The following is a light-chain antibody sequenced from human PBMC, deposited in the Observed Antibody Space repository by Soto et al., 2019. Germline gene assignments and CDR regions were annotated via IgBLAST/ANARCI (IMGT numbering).Light chain of an antibody. CDR1: QSISSW. CDR2: DAS. J-gene: IGKJ1*01. V-gene: IGKV1-5*01. Sequence: DIQMTQSPSTLSASVGDRVTITCRASQSISSWLAWYQQKPGKAPKLLIYDASSLESGVPSRFGGSGSWSAFTLTISSLQPDDFAAYYCQQYYNYSWTFGQGTKVEIK. CDR3: QQYYNYSWT.